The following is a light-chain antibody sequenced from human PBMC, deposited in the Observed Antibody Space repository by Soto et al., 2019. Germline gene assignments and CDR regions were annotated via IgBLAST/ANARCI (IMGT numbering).Light chain of an antibody. CDR1: QSISSY. V-gene: IGKV1-39*01. CDR2: AAS. CDR3: QQSYSIPWT. Sequence: DIQMTQSPSYLSASVGDRVTITCRASQSISSYLNWYQQKPGKAPKLLIYAASSLQSGVPSRFSGSGSGTDFTLTISSPQPEDFATYYCQQSYSIPWTFGQGTKVEIK. J-gene: IGKJ1*01.